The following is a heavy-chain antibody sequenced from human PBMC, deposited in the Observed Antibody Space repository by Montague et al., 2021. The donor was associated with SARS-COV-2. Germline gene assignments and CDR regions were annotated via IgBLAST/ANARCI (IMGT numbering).Heavy chain of an antibody. Sequence: SETLSLTCTVSGGSISSSSYYWGWIRQPPGKGLEWIGSIYYSGSTHYNPSLKSRVTTSVDPSKNQFSLKLSSVTAADTAVYYCVRGWGSWFHWGQGTLVTVSS. CDR3: VRGWGSWFH. CDR2: IYYSGST. D-gene: IGHD3-16*01. J-gene: IGHJ4*02. V-gene: IGHV4-39*01. CDR1: GGSISSSSYY.